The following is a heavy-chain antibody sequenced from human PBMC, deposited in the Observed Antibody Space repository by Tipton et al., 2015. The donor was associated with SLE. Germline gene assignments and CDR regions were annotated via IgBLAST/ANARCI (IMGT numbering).Heavy chain of an antibody. D-gene: IGHD1-26*01. V-gene: IGHV4-59*01. J-gene: IGHJ6*03. CDR1: GGSIGSNY. CDR2: IYHSGST. Sequence: TLSLTCTVSGGSIGSNYWIWIRQPPGKGLEWIGYIYHSGSTNYNPSLKSRVTISVDTSKNQFSLKLSSVTAADTAVYYCARSGSYPYYYYYMDVWGKGTTVTVSS. CDR3: ARSGSYPYYYYYMDV.